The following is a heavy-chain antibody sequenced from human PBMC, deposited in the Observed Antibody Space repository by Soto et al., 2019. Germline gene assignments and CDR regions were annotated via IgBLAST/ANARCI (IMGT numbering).Heavy chain of an antibody. J-gene: IGHJ5*02. CDR3: ARGVHYYDSSGYNNWFDP. CDR2: IYYSGST. D-gene: IGHD3-22*01. V-gene: IGHV4-61*01. Sequence: PSETLSLTCTVSGGSVSSGSYYWSWIRQPPGKGLEWIGYIYYSGSTNYNPSLKSRVTISVDTSKNQFSLKLSSVTAADTAVYYCARGVHYYDSSGYNNWFDPWGQGTLVTVSS. CDR1: GGSVSSGSYY.